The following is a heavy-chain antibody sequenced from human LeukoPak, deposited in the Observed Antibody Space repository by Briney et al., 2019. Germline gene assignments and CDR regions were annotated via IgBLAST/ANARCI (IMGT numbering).Heavy chain of an antibody. V-gene: IGHV4-34*01. D-gene: IGHD4-11*01. J-gene: IGHJ4*02. Sequence: SETLSLTCAVHGGSLSGQYWSWIRQPPGKGLEWIGEIHPSGSTNYNPSLESRVIMSPDTSKNQFSLRLSSVTAADTGLYYCARGYDNSKTGYWGQGTLVTVSS. CDR2: IHPSGST. CDR3: ARGYDNSKTGY. CDR1: GGSLSGQY.